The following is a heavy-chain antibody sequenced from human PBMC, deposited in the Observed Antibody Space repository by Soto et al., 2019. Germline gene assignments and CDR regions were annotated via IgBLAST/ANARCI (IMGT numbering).Heavy chain of an antibody. J-gene: IGHJ4*02. CDR3: ARSCYYDFWSGYYWAPFDY. D-gene: IGHD3-3*01. CDR2: INHSGST. Sequence: QVQLQQWGAGLLKPSETLSLTCAVYGGSFSGYYWSWIRQPPGKGLEWIGEINHSGSTNYNPSLKSRVPISVDTSKNQFSLKLSSVTAADTAVYYCARSCYYDFWSGYYWAPFDYWGQGTLVTVSS. CDR1: GGSFSGYY. V-gene: IGHV4-34*01.